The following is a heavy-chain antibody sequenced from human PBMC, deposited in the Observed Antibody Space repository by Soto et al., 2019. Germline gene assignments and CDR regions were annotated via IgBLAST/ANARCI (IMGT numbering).Heavy chain of an antibody. J-gene: IGHJ3*02. CDR3: AREPTTVTDAFDI. CDR2: IWYDGSNK. V-gene: IGHV3-33*01. D-gene: IGHD4-17*01. Sequence: GGSLRLSCAASGFTFSSYGMHWVRQAPGKGLEWVAVIWYDGSNKYYADSVKGRFTISRDNSKNTLYLQMNSLRAEDTAVYYCAREPTTVTDAFDIWGQGTMVTVSS. CDR1: GFTFSSYG.